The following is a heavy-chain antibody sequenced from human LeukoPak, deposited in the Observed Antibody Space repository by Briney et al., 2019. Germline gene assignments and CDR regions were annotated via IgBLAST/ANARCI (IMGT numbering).Heavy chain of an antibody. CDR1: GFTFSGYA. J-gene: IGHJ4*02. V-gene: IGHV3-48*04. Sequence: GESLRLSCAASGFTFSGYAMTWVRQVPGKGLEWISYISSRSSTEYFADSVKGRFTISRDNAKNSPYLQMSGLRAEDTAVYYCARDLSNWAPSTSLDYWGQGALVTVSS. D-gene: IGHD2/OR15-2a*01. CDR2: ISSRSSTE. CDR3: ARDLSNWAPSTSLDY.